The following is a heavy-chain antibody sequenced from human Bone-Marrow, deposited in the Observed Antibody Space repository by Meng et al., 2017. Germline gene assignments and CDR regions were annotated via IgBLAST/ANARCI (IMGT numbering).Heavy chain of an antibody. V-gene: IGHV1-69*05. D-gene: IGHD6-19*01. Sequence: VRLVRWGAEGEKPGSSVKVSCKASGGTFSSYAISWVRQAPGQGLEWMGGIIPIFGTANYAQKFQGRVTITTDESTSTAYMELSSLRSEDTAVYYCAGKTYSSGWGEYFQHWGQGTLVTVSS. CDR3: AGKTYSSGWGEYFQH. J-gene: IGHJ1*01. CDR1: GGTFSSYA. CDR2: IIPIFGTA.